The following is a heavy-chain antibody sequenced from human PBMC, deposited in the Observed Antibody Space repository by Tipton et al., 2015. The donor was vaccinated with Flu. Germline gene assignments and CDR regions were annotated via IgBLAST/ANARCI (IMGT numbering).Heavy chain of an antibody. CDR1: GGSVGSPYC. Sequence: LRLSCSVSGGSVGSPYCWGWVRRPPGKGLEWIGHIYYIGSTYYNPSLKSRVTISVDTSTNQFSLKLSSVTAADTAVYYCARDRWEYIRGFDSWGQGTLVTVSP. J-gene: IGHJ5*01. CDR2: IYYIGST. CDR3: ARDRWEYIRGFDS. D-gene: IGHD2/OR15-2a*01. V-gene: IGHV4-31*03.